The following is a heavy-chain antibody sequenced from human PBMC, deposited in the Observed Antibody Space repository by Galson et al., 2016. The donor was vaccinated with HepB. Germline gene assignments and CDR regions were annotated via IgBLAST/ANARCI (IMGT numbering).Heavy chain of an antibody. D-gene: IGHD1-26*01. CDR2: ILDTGTT. J-gene: IGHJ4*02. V-gene: IGHV4-61*08. Sequence: QVRLQESGPGLVKPSETLSPTCTVSGGSVSSGGYFWTWIRPPPGTGLEWIGSILDTGTTNYNPSPKSRVTISRDTSKNQCSLKLNSVTAADSAFYYCARDQHGSYLAYWGQGILVTVSS. CDR1: GGSVSSGGYF. CDR3: ARDQHGSYLAY.